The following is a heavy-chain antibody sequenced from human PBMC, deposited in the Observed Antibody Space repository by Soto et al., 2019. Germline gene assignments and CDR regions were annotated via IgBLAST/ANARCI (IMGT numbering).Heavy chain of an antibody. Sequence: QVQLVQSGAEVKKPGSSVKVSCKASGGTFSSYTISWVRQAPGQGLEWMGRIIPILGIANYAQKFQGRVTITADKSTSTAYVELSSLRAEDTAVYYGARTYGSGSRYTDYWGQGTLVTVSS. D-gene: IGHD3-10*01. CDR3: ARTYGSGSRYTDY. CDR1: GGTFSSYT. J-gene: IGHJ4*02. V-gene: IGHV1-69*02. CDR2: IIPILGIA.